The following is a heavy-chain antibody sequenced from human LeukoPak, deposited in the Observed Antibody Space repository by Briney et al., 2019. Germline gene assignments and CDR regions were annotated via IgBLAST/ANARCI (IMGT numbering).Heavy chain of an antibody. CDR3: ATNIAAHSYYYYMDV. V-gene: IGHV1-69-2*01. Sequence: ASAKISSKVSGYTFTDYYMHWVQQAPGKGLECMGLVDPEDGETIYAEKFQGRVTITADTSTDTAYMELSSLRSEDTAVYYCATNIAAHSYYYYMDVWGKGTTVTVSS. J-gene: IGHJ6*03. CDR1: GYTFTDYY. D-gene: IGHD6-6*01. CDR2: VDPEDGET.